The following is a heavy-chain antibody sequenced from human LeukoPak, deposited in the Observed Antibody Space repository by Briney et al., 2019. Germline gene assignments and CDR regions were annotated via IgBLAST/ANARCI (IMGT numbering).Heavy chain of an antibody. V-gene: IGHV3-7*01. Sequence: GGSLRLSCAASEFTFHSYWMNWVRQAPGKELELVANIKQDGSEKYYVDSGKDRFTISIDNTRNSMYLKMNSLRAEDTAVYYCARVAVVGYCSGGSCFYYMDVWGKGTTVTVSS. CDR1: EFTFHSYW. CDR2: IKQDGSEK. D-gene: IGHD2-15*01. CDR3: ARVAVVGYCSGGSCFYYMDV. J-gene: IGHJ6*03.